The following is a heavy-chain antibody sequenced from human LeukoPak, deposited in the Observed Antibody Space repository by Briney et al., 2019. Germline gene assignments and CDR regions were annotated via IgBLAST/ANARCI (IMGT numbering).Heavy chain of an antibody. CDR3: ARDATYQLLYAYY. V-gene: IGHV1-69*13. CDR2: IIPIFGTA. CDR1: GGTFSSYA. D-gene: IGHD2-2*02. Sequence: SVKVSCKASGGTFSSYAISWVRQAPGQGLEWMGGIIPIFGTANYAQKFQGRVTITEDESKSTAYMELSSLRSEGTAVYYCARDATYQLLYAYYWGQGTLVTVSS. J-gene: IGHJ4*02.